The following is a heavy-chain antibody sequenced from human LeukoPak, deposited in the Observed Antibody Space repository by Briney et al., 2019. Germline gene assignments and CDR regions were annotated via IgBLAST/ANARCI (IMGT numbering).Heavy chain of an antibody. V-gene: IGHV3-23*01. CDR2: ISGSGGST. D-gene: IGHD2-15*01. CDR3: AKTPRYCSGGSCYSGYFDN. CDR1: GFTFSRYA. Sequence: PGGSLRLSCVASGFTFSRYAMRWVRQAPGKGLEWVSTISGSGGSTYFADSVKGRFTISRDNSKNTVYLQMNSLRVEDTALYYCAKTPRYCSGGSCYSGYFDNWGQGTRVTVSS. J-gene: IGHJ4*02.